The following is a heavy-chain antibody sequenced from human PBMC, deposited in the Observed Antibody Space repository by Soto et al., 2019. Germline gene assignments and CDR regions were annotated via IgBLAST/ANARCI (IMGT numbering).Heavy chain of an antibody. CDR1: GFSLNMADFG. V-gene: IGHV2-5*02. CDR3: ARRRRYPLNWGLGWYFAL. J-gene: IGHJ2*01. CDR2: ISGDYSN. Sequence: QITLEESGPTLVKPTHTLTLTCSFSGFSLNMADFGVWWIRQSPGKALEWLALISGDYSNHYSPALKSMLAVTRDISQIQVVVTMTNMDPTDTGKYFCARRRRYPLNWGLGWYFALWGRGHLVTVSS. D-gene: IGHD7-27*01.